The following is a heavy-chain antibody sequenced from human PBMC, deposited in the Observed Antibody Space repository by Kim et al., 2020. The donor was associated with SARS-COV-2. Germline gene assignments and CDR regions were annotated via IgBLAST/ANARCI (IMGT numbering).Heavy chain of an antibody. V-gene: IGHV3-49*03. D-gene: IGHD3-10*01. CDR2: IRSKAYGGTT. Sequence: GGSLRLSCTASGFTFGDYAMSWFRQAPGKGLEWVGFIRSKAYGGTTEYAASVKGRFTISRDDSKSIAYLQMNSLKTEDTAVYYCTFTMVRAFMDVWGQGTTVTVSS. CDR3: TFTMVRAFMDV. J-gene: IGHJ6*02. CDR1: GFTFGDYA.